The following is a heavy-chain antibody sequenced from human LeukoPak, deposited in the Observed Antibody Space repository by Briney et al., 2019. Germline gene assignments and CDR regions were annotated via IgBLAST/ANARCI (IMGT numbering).Heavy chain of an antibody. J-gene: IGHJ4*02. CDR1: GFTFSIYS. Sequence: GGSLRLSCAASGFTFSIYSMNWVRQAPGKGLEWVANVKHDETEKHYVDSVKGRLTISRDNAKNSVYLQFNSLRADDTAVYYCARDAYRDRYFDYWGQGTLVTVSS. V-gene: IGHV3-7*01. CDR2: VKHDETEK. D-gene: IGHD4-11*01. CDR3: ARDAYRDRYFDY.